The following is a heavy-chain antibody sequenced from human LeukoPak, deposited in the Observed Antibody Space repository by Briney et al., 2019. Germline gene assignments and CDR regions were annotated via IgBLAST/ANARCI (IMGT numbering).Heavy chain of an antibody. Sequence: PSETLSLTCAVYGGSFSGYYWSWIRQPPGKGLEWIGEINHSGSTNYNPSLKSRVTISVDTSKNQFSLKLSSVTAADTAVYYCARVLPIAAAYFDYLGQGTLSPSPQ. V-gene: IGHV4-34*01. CDR1: GGSFSGYY. CDR3: ARVLPIAAAYFDY. D-gene: IGHD6-13*01. CDR2: INHSGST. J-gene: IGHJ4*02.